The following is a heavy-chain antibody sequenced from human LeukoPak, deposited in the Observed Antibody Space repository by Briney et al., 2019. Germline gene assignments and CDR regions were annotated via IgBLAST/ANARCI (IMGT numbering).Heavy chain of an antibody. CDR1: GFTFSSYG. CDR3: AKDHRGSSGWLGPLFDY. Sequence: QPGRSLRLSCAASGFTFSSYGMHWVRQAPGKGLEWVSAISGSGGSTYYADSVKGRFTISRDNSKNTLYLQMNSLRAEDTAVYYCAKDHRGSSGWLGPLFDYWGQGTLVTVSS. CDR2: ISGSGGST. J-gene: IGHJ4*02. D-gene: IGHD6-19*01. V-gene: IGHV3-23*01.